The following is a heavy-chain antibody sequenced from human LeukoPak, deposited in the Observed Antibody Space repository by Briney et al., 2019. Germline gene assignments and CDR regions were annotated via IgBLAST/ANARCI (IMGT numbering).Heavy chain of an antibody. CDR3: ARAFYDFLTGYPAYFDY. V-gene: IGHV3-48*04. Sequence: GGTLRLSCAASGFTFSSYGMNWVRQAPGKGLEWVSYISSSGSTIYYADSVKGRFTISRDNAKNSLYLQMNSLRAEDTAVYYCARAFYDFLTGYPAYFDYWGQGTLVTVSS. J-gene: IGHJ4*02. CDR2: ISSSGSTI. D-gene: IGHD3-9*01. CDR1: GFTFSSYG.